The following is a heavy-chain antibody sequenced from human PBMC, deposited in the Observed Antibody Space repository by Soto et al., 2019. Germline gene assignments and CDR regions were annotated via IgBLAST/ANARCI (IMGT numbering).Heavy chain of an antibody. CDR3: ARDREVDTAYYYYGMEV. V-gene: IGHV1-2*04. Sequence: VASVKVSCKASGYTFTGYYMHWVRQAPGQGLEWMGWINPNSGGTNYAQKFQGWVTMTRDTSISTAYMELSRLRSDDTAVYYCARDREVDTAYYYYGMEVWGQGTTVSVSS. CDR1: GYTFTGYY. D-gene: IGHD5-18*01. J-gene: IGHJ6*01. CDR2: INPNSGGT.